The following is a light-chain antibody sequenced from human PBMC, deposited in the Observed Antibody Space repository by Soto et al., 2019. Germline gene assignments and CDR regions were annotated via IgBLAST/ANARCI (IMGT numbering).Light chain of an antibody. J-gene: IGLJ1*01. CDR2: YDS. Sequence: SYELTQPPSVSVAPGKTARITCGGNNIGSKSVHWYQQKPGQAPVLVIYYDSDRPSGIPERFSGSNSGNTATLTISRVEAGEEADYYCQVWDSSSDHPYVFGTGTKLTVL. V-gene: IGLV3-21*04. CDR1: NIGSKS. CDR3: QVWDSSSDHPYV.